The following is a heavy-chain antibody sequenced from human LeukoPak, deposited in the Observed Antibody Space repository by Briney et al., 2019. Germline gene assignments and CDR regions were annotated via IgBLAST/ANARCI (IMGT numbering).Heavy chain of an antibody. CDR2: INHSGST. Sequence: SETLSLTCAVYGGSFSGYYWSWIRQPPGKGLEWIGEINHSGSTNYNPSLKSRVTISVDTSKNQFSLKLSSVTAADTAVYYCARLLTVRGASPTYFDYWGQGTLVTVSS. D-gene: IGHD3-10*01. CDR3: ARLLTVRGASPTYFDY. J-gene: IGHJ4*02. V-gene: IGHV4-34*01. CDR1: GGSFSGYY.